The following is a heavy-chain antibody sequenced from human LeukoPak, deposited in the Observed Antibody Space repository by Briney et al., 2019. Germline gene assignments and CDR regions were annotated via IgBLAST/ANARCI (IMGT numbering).Heavy chain of an antibody. J-gene: IGHJ4*02. CDR3: ARGSRFVWFGESNPYYFDY. CDR1: GGTFSSYA. Sequence: ASVKVSCKASGGTFSSYAISWVRQAPGQGLEWMGGIIPIFGTANYAQKFQGRVTITADESTSTAYTELSSLRSEDTAVYYCARGSRFVWFGESNPYYFDYWGQGTLVTVSS. V-gene: IGHV1-69*13. D-gene: IGHD3-10*01. CDR2: IIPIFGTA.